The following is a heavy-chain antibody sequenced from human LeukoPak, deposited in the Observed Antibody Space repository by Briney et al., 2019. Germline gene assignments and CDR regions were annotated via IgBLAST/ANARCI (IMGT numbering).Heavy chain of an antibody. CDR3: ARVAAAGTYYFDY. J-gene: IGHJ4*02. V-gene: IGHV3-53*01. Sequence: PGGSLRLSCTVSGFTVSSNSMSWVRQAPGKGLEWVSFIYSDNTHYSDSVKGRFTISRDNAKNSLYLQMNSLRAEDTAVYYCARVAAAGTYYFDYWGQGTLVTVSS. CDR2: IYSDNT. D-gene: IGHD6-13*01. CDR1: GFTVSSNS.